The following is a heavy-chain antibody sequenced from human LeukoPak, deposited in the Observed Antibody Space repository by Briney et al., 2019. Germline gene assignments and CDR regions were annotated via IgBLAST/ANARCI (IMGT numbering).Heavy chain of an antibody. Sequence: PGGSLRLSCAASGFTFSDYYMSWIRQAPGKGLEWVSYISSSGSTIYYADSVKGRFTISRDNAKNSLYLQMNSLRAEDTAVYYCARGGYDYVWGSYRPPFDYWGQGTLVTVSS. D-gene: IGHD3-16*02. CDR1: GFTFSDYY. CDR2: ISSSGSTI. J-gene: IGHJ4*02. V-gene: IGHV3-11*04. CDR3: ARGGYDYVWGSYRPPFDY.